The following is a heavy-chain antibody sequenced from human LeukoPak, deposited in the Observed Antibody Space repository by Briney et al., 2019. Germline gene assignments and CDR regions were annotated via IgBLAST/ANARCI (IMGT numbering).Heavy chain of an antibody. CDR3: ARHSSRESFYDFDS. J-gene: IGHJ4*02. Sequence: SVPVSCKASGGTFRSYAISWVRQAPAQGLEWMGRIIPMLGIPNYAQKFQGRVTFTADRSTNTAYMALSSLRSEDTAVYYCARHSSRESFYDFDSWGQGALIIVSS. CDR2: IIPMLGIP. CDR1: GGTFRSYA. D-gene: IGHD3-16*01. V-gene: IGHV1-69*04.